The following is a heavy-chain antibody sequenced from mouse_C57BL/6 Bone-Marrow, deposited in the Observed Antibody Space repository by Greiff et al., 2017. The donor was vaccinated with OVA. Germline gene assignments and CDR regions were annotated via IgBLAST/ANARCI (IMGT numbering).Heavy chain of an antibody. CDR2: ISSGSSTI. CDR3: ARGYYGSSYVD. J-gene: IGHJ2*01. V-gene: IGHV5-17*01. CDR1: GFTFSDYG. Sequence: EVQLVESGGGLVKPGGSLKLSCAASGFTFSDYGMHWVRQAPEKGLEWVAYISSGSSTIYYAATVKGRFTISRDNAKNTLFLQMTSLRSEDTAMYYCARGYYGSSYVDWGQGTTLTVSS. D-gene: IGHD1-1*01.